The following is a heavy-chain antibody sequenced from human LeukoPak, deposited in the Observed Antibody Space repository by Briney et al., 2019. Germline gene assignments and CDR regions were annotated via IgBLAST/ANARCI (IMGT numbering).Heavy chain of an antibody. D-gene: IGHD4/OR15-4a*01. CDR2: INPNSGGT. CDR1: GYTFTGYY. CDR3: ATTFDYGDFY. V-gene: IGHV1-2*06. J-gene: IGHJ4*02. Sequence: ASVKVSCKASGYTFTGYYIHWVRQAPGQGLEWMGRINPNSGGTNFAQRFQGRVTITSDTSITTSYMELTSLRSDDTAVYYCATTFDYGDFYWGQGTLVTVSS.